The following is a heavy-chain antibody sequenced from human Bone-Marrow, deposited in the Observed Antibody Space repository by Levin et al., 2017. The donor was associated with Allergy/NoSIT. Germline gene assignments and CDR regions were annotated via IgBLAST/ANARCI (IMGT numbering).Heavy chain of an antibody. CDR1: GYTFTSYG. V-gene: IGHV1-18*01. J-gene: IGHJ4*02. Sequence: GASVKVSCKASGYTFTSYGISWVRQAPGQGLEWMGWISAYNGKTNYAQKVQDRVTLTTDTSTSTAYLEVRSLRSDDTAVSYCARDRGRITAATAIDHWGQGTLVTVSS. D-gene: IGHD6-13*01. CDR3: ARDRGRITAATAIDH. CDR2: ISAYNGKT.